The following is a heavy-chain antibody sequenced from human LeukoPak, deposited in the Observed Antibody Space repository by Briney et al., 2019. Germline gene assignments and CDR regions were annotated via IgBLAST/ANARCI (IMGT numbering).Heavy chain of an antibody. CDR3: ARSIVVVPAATNWFDP. Sequence: SETLSLTCAVYGGSFSGYYWSWIRQPPGKGLEWIGEISHSGSTNYNPSLKSRVTISVDTSKNQFSLKLSSVTAADTAVYYCARSIVVVPAATNWFDPWGQGTLVTVSS. CDR2: ISHSGST. J-gene: IGHJ5*02. D-gene: IGHD2-2*01. V-gene: IGHV4-34*01. CDR1: GGSFSGYY.